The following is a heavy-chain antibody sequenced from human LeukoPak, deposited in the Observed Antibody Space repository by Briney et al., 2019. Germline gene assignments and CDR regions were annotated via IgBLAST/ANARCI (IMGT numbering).Heavy chain of an antibody. D-gene: IGHD5-12*01. J-gene: IGHJ4*02. CDR1: GFTFRSYA. CDR2: IDGNGGST. Sequence: PGRSLRLSCAASGFTFRSYAMHWVRQAPGKGLEYVSAIDGNGGSTYYANSVKGRFTISRDNSKNTLYLQMGSLSTEDTAVYYCARGHEYRGYGQDYWGQGTLVTVSS. CDR3: ARGHEYRGYGQDY. V-gene: IGHV3-64*01.